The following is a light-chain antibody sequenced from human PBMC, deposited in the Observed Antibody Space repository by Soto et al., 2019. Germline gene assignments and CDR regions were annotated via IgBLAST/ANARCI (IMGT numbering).Light chain of an antibody. Sequence: QSVLTQPASVSGSPGQSITISCTGTSSDVGSYGLVSWYQQHPGKAPKLMIYEDSKRPSGVSNRFSGSKSGNTASLTISGLQAEDEADYYCCSYAGTSTWVFGTGTKVTVL. CDR2: EDS. J-gene: IGLJ1*01. V-gene: IGLV2-23*01. CDR3: CSYAGTSTWV. CDR1: SSDVGSYGL.